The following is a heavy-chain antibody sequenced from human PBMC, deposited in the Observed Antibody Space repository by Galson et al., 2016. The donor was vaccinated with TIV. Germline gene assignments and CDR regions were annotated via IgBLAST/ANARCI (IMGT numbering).Heavy chain of an antibody. D-gene: IGHD5-12*01. Sequence: QVQLQESGPGLVKPSETLSLTCTVSGGSMRDSYWSWIRQTPGQGLEWIGYVYYTGGTKYNPSLKSRVTISVDTSKNQFSLRLSSVTAADTAMYYCARDIGGYDFDYWGQGTLVAVSS. J-gene: IGHJ4*02. CDR2: VYYTGGT. CDR3: ARDIGGYDFDY. CDR1: GGSMRDSY. V-gene: IGHV4-59*01.